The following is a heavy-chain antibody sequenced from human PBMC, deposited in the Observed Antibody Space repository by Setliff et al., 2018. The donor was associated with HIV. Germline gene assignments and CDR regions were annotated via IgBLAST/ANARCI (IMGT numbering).Heavy chain of an antibody. CDR1: GFTFGSYS. D-gene: IGHD3-22*01. J-gene: IGHJ4*02. CDR3: ASDATPYYYDSSGSNY. V-gene: IGHV3-21*01. CDR2: ISSSSSYI. Sequence: GSLRLSCAASGFTFGSYSMNWVRQAPGKGLELVSSISSSSSYIYYADSVKGRFTISRDNAKNSLYLQMNSLRAEDTAVYYCASDATPYYYDSSGSNYWGQGTLVTVSS.